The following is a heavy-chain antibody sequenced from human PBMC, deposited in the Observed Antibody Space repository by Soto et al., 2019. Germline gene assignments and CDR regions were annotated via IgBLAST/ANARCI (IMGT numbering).Heavy chain of an antibody. V-gene: IGHV4-31*03. J-gene: IGHJ6*02. CDR3: ARAGIVVPAAIPYYYYYGMDV. CDR1: GGSISSGGYY. Sequence: QVQLQESGPGLVKPSQTLSLTCTVSGGSISSGGYYWSWSRQHPGKGLEWIGYIYYSGSTYYNPSLKSRVTISVDTSKNQVSLKLSSVTAADTAVYYCARAGIVVPAAIPYYYYYGMDVWGQGTTVTVSS. D-gene: IGHD2-2*01. CDR2: IYYSGST.